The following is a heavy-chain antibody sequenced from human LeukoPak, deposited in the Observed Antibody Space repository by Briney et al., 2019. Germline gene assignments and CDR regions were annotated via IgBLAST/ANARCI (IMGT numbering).Heavy chain of an antibody. J-gene: IGHJ6*03. V-gene: IGHV4-39*01. CDR1: GDSIAATSYY. D-gene: IGHD5/OR15-5a*01. Sequence: NPSETLSLTCSVSGDSIAATSYYWAWIRQPPGKGLEWIGSIYYSGSTYYNPSLKSRVTIPVDTSKNQFSLKLSSVTAADTAVYYCARQFYADLDYYYYYMDVWGKGTTVTVSS. CDR3: ARQFYADLDYYYYYMDV. CDR2: IYYSGST.